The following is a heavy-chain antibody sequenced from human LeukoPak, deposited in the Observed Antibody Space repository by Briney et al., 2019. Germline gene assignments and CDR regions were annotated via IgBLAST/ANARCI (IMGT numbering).Heavy chain of an antibody. D-gene: IGHD1-20*01. V-gene: IGHV1-2*02. CDR1: GYTFPDYY. CDR3: ARELGNLNLY. J-gene: IGHJ4*02. CDR2: INPNSGGT. Sequence: ASVKVSCKASGYTFPDYYMNWVRQAPGQGLEWMGWINPNSGGTNYAQKFQGRVTMTRDTSISTAYMELRRLTSDDTAVYYCARELGNLNLYWGQGTLVTVSS.